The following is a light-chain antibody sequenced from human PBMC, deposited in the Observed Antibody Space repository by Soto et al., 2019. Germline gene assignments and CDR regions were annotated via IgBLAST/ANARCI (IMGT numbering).Light chain of an antibody. J-gene: IGKJ1*01. Sequence: IQMTQSPSTLSGSVGDRVTITCRASQTISSWLAWYQQKPGKAPKLLIYKASTLKSGVPSRFSGSGSGTEFTLTISSLQPDDFATYYCQQYYTYSTFGQGTKVDIK. CDR3: QQYYTYST. CDR2: KAS. CDR1: QTISSW. V-gene: IGKV1-5*03.